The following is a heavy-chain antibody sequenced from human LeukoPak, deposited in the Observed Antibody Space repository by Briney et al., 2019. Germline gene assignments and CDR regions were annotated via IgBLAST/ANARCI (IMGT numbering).Heavy chain of an antibody. Sequence: GGSLRLSCAASGFTFSDYWMSWVRQAPGKGPEWVANIRQDESERYFADSVKGRFTISRDNAKKSVYLHMSSLRAEDTALYYCARLSAYYYGSYFYYYMDVWGKGTTVTVSS. CDR1: GFTFSDYW. V-gene: IGHV3-7*01. J-gene: IGHJ6*03. CDR3: ARLSAYYYGSYFYYYMDV. D-gene: IGHD3-10*01. CDR2: IRQDESER.